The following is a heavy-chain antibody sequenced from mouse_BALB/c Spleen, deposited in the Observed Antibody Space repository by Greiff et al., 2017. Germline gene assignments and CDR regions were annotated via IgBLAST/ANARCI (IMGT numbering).Heavy chain of an antibody. D-gene: IGHD2-3*01. V-gene: IGHV3-8*02. CDR1: GDSITSCY. J-gene: IGHJ3*01. Sequence: EVQLVESGPSLVKPSQTLSLTCSVTGDSITSCYWNWIRKFPGNKLEYMGYISYSGSTYYNPSLKSRISITRDTSKNQYYLQLNSVTTEDTATYYCARSLYDGYYAFAYWGQGTLVTVSA. CDR2: ISYSGST. CDR3: ARSLYDGYYAFAY.